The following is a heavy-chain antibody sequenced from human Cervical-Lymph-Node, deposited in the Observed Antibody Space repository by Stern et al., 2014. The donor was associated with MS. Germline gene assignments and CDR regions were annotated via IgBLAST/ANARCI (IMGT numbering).Heavy chain of an antibody. Sequence: VQLLESGPGLVKPSETLSLTCTVSGGSISNYFWSWIRQPPGKGLEWIGYIYSGGTPHHPPPLKSGVSMSLDPSKTQTPLKLGSVTAADTAVYRCARHESAYSSPYFDYWGQGTLVTVST. V-gene: IGHV4-59*08. CDR1: GGSISNYF. CDR3: ARHESAYSSPYFDY. D-gene: IGHD3-22*01. J-gene: IGHJ4*02. CDR2: IYSGGTP.